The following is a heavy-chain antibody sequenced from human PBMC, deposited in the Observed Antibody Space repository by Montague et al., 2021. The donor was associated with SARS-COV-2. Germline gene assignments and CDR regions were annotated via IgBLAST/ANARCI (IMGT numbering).Heavy chain of an antibody. CDR2: ISHSGST. V-gene: IGHV4-34*01. Sequence: SETLSLTCAVYGGSFSDYNWTWIRQSPGKGLEWIGQISHSGSTKYNPSLKSRVTISVDTAKNHFSLKLNSVNVADTAVYYCTRGATGYWGQGTLVTVSS. CDR1: GGSFSDYN. J-gene: IGHJ4*02. D-gene: IGHD1-14*01. CDR3: TRGATGY.